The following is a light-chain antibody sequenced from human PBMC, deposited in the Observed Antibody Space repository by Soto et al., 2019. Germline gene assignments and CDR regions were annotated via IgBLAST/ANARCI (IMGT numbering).Light chain of an antibody. CDR1: QDISTS. CDR3: QEYDNAPLT. Sequence: DIQMTQAPSSLSASVGDRVTITCRTRQDISTSLAWYQQKPWKVPKLLISAAYTLQSGVPPRFSGSGPGTDFTLTISSLQPEDVATYYWQEYDNAPLTFVGGTKVEIK. CDR2: AAY. J-gene: IGKJ4*01. V-gene: IGKV1-27*01.